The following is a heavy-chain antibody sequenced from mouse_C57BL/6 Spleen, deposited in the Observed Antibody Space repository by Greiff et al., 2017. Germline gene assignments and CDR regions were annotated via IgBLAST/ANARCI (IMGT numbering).Heavy chain of an antibody. CDR3: AMDGSSQYYYAMDY. J-gene: IGHJ4*01. Sequence: QVHVKQPGTELVKPGASVKLSCKASGYTFTSYWMHWVKQRPGQGLEWIGNINPSNGGTNYNEKFKSKATLTVDKSSSTAYMQLSSLTSEDSAVYYCAMDGSSQYYYAMDYWGQGTSVTVSS. V-gene: IGHV1-53*01. CDR2: INPSNGGT. CDR1: GYTFTSYW. D-gene: IGHD1-1*01.